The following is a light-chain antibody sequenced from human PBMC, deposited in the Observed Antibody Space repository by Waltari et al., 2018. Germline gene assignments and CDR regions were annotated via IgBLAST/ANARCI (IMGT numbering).Light chain of an antibody. Sequence: DIVMTQSPDSLAVSLGERATINCKSSQKFLYRSNNQNYLAWYQQKPGLPPKLLIDWASTRGFGVPDRFSGRGSGTAFTLTISSLQAEDVAVYYCQQYYNTQWTFGQGTKVEIK. CDR2: WAS. V-gene: IGKV4-1*01. CDR3: QQYYNTQWT. CDR1: QKFLYRSNNQNY. J-gene: IGKJ1*01.